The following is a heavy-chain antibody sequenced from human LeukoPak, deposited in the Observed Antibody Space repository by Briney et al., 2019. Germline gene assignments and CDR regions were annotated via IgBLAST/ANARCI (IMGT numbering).Heavy chain of an antibody. CDR1: GFTVSSNY. Sequence: GGSLRLSCAASGFTVSSNYMSWVRQAPGKGLEWASVIYSGGSTYYADSVKGRFTISRDNSKNTLYLQMNSLRAEDTAVYYCARLLWHAFDTWGQGTMVTVSS. CDR3: ARLLWHAFDT. J-gene: IGHJ3*02. V-gene: IGHV3-66*01. CDR2: IYSGGST. D-gene: IGHD3-10*01.